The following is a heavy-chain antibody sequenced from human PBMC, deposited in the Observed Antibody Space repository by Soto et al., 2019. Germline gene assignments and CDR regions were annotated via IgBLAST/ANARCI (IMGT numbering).Heavy chain of an antibody. Sequence: QVQLVESGGGVVQPGRSLRLSCAASGFTLSTYGMHWVRQAPGKGLEWVALISSDGSASYYADSVKGRFIISRDTSNNTLYIQMNGLRTEDTAVYYCAKYSSSSHYYYYYGMDVWGQGTTVTVSS. CDR3: AKYSSSSHYYYYYGMDV. J-gene: IGHJ6*02. V-gene: IGHV3-30*18. CDR2: ISSDGSAS. D-gene: IGHD6-6*01. CDR1: GFTLSTYG.